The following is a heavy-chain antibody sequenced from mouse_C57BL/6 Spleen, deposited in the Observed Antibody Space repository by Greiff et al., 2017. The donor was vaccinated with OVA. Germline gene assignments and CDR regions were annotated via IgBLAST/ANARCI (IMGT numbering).Heavy chain of an antibody. J-gene: IGHJ2*01. CDR2: INPNNGGT. CDR3: ARAYYYGSSYKNYFDY. V-gene: IGHV1-22*01. D-gene: IGHD1-1*01. Sequence: VQLQQSGPELVKPGASVKMSCKASGYTFTDYNMHWVKQSHGKSLEWIGYINPNNGGTSYNQKFKGKATLTVNKSSSTAYMELRSLTSEDSAVYYCARAYYYGSSYKNYFDYWGQGTTLTVSS. CDR1: GYTFTDYN.